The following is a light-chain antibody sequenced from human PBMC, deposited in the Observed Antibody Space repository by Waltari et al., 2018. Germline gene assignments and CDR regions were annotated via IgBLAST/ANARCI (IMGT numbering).Light chain of an antibody. J-gene: IGLJ1*01. CDR2: EVS. CDR1: SSDIGGYNY. V-gene: IGLV2-11*01. Sequence: QAALTQPRSVSGSPGQSVTICCTGTSSDIGGYNYVSWYQQHPGTAPKLMIYEVSKRPSGVSDRFSGSKSGNTASLTISGLQAEDEADYYCCSYAGSYTYIFGAGTRLTVL. CDR3: CSYAGSYTYI.